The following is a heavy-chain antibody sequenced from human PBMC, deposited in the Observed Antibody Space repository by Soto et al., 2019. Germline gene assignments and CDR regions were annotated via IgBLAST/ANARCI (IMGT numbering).Heavy chain of an antibody. CDR2: INPNSGGT. Sequence: ASVKVSCKASGYTFTGYYMHWVRQAPGQGLEWMGWINPNSGGTDYAQKFQGRVTMTRDTSISTAYMELSRLRSDDTAVYYCAGGVLSGSYYNLFDPWGQGTPVTVSS. CDR3: AGGVLSGSYYNLFDP. CDR1: GYTFTGYY. V-gene: IGHV1-2*02. D-gene: IGHD1-26*01. J-gene: IGHJ5*02.